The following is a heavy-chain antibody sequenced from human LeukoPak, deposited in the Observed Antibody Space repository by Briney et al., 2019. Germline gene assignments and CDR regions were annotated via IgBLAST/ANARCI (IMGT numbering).Heavy chain of an antibody. Sequence: GGSLRLSCAASGFTFTSYWMSWVRQAPGKGLEWVASIKQDGSEKYYVDSVKGRFTIFRDNAKNSLNLQMNSLRAEDTAVYYCARHPNYYDSSGYYKGFDCWGQGTLVTVSS. CDR1: GFTFTSYW. CDR3: ARHPNYYDSSGYYKGFDC. V-gene: IGHV3-7*03. J-gene: IGHJ4*02. CDR2: IKQDGSEK. D-gene: IGHD3-22*01.